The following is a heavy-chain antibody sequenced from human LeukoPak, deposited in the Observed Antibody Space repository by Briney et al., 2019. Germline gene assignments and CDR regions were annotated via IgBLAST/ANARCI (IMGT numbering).Heavy chain of an antibody. CDR2: FDPEDGET. CDR1: GYTLTELS. Sequence: ASVKVFCKVSGYTLTELSMHWVRQAPGKGLEWMGGFDPEDGETIYAQKFQGRVTMTEDTSTDTAYMELGSLRSEDTAVYYCATDLTYYFDYWGQGTLVTVSS. V-gene: IGHV1-24*01. J-gene: IGHJ4*02. CDR3: ATDLTYYFDY. D-gene: IGHD3-9*01.